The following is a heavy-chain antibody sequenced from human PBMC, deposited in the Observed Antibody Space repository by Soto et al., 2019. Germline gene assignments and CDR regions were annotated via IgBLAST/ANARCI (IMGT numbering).Heavy chain of an antibody. J-gene: IGHJ4*02. CDR3: ARDQSSNYFDH. D-gene: IGHD6-13*01. CDR1: GFSFSTYA. V-gene: IGHV3-30-3*01. CDR2: ISYDGSTT. Sequence: GGSLRLSCTASGFSFSTYAMHWVRQAPGKGLEWVAVISYDGSTTHHAESVKGRFTISRDNSKNTLYLQVNSLRDEDTAVYYCARDQSSNYFDHWGQGTLVTVSS.